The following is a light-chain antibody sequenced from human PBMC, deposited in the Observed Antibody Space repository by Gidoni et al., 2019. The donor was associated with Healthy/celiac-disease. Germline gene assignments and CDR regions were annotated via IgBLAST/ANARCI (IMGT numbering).Light chain of an antibody. CDR2: AAS. CDR3: QQLNSSPMYT. V-gene: IGKV1-9*01. CDR1: QGISSY. Sequence: DIQLTQSPSFLSASVGDRVTITCRASQGISSYLAWYQQKPGKAPKLLIYAASTLQSGVPSRFIGSGSGTEFTLTISSLQPEDFATYYCQQLNSSPMYTFGQXTKLEIK. J-gene: IGKJ2*01.